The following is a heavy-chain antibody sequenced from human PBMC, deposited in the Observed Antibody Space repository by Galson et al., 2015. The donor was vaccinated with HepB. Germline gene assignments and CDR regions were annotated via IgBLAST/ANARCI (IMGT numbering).Heavy chain of an antibody. D-gene: IGHD3-22*01. Sequence: SLRLSCAASGFTFSSYAMHWVRQAPGKGLEWVAVISYDGSNKYYADSVKGRFTISRDNSKNTLYLQMNSLRAEDTAVYYCARIRGPIGVPYYYDSSGYFFRQSGVDYWGQGTLVTVSS. CDR3: ARIRGPIGVPYYYDSSGYFFRQSGVDY. V-gene: IGHV3-30*04. CDR1: GFTFSSYA. CDR2: ISYDGSNK. J-gene: IGHJ4*02.